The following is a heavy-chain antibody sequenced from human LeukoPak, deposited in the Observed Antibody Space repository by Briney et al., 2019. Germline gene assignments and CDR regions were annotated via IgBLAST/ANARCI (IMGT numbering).Heavy chain of an antibody. CDR1: GFTFSSYS. Sequence: GESLRLPCAASGFTFSSYSMNWVRQAPGKGLEWVSSISSSSSYIYYADSVKGRVTISRDNAKNSLYLQMNSLRAEDTAVYYCARDGPFGGYDYGEYYYYYYMDVWGKGTTVTVSS. V-gene: IGHV3-21*01. CDR3: ARDGPFGGYDYGEYYYYYYMDV. D-gene: IGHD5-12*01. J-gene: IGHJ6*03. CDR2: ISSSSSYI.